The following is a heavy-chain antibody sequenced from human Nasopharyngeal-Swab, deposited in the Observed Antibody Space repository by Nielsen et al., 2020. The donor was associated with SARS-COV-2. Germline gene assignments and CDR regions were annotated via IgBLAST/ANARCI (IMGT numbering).Heavy chain of an antibody. CDR3: ARLVGYCSSTSCYAGVGHYYYYYMDV. Sequence: WIRQPPGKGLEWIGSIYYSGSTYYNPSLKSRVTISVDTSKNQSSLKLSSVTAADTAVYYCARLVGYCSSTSCYAGVGHYYYYYMDVWGKGTTVTVSS. V-gene: IGHV4-39*01. J-gene: IGHJ6*03. CDR2: IYYSGST. D-gene: IGHD2-2*01.